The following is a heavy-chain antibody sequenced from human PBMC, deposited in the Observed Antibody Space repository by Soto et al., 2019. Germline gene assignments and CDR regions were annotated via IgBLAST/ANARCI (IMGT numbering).Heavy chain of an antibody. J-gene: IGHJ4*02. CDR3: ARDRAVSARGSFDY. CDR2: IYHSGST. Sequence: QVQLQESGPGLVEPSGTLSLTCAVSGGSVSSTNWWSWVRQPPGKGLEWIGEIYHSGSTYSNPSLKSRGTISVDKAKNQFSLRLSSVTAADTAVYFCARDRAVSARGSFDYWGQGTLVTVSS. CDR1: GGSVSSTNW. V-gene: IGHV4-4*02. D-gene: IGHD6-19*01.